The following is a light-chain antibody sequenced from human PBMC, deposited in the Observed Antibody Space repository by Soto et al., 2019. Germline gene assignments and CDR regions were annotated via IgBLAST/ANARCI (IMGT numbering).Light chain of an antibody. CDR2: GAS. V-gene: IGKV3-15*01. J-gene: IGKJ1*01. Sequence: EILMTQSPSTLSVSPGERATLSCRASQSIGSDLAWYKRRPGQSPRLLIYGASTRATGIPDRFAGSGSGTEFTLTVNSLQSEDFAVYYCQQYGSSGTFGQGTKVDIK. CDR1: QSIGSD. CDR3: QQYGSSGT.